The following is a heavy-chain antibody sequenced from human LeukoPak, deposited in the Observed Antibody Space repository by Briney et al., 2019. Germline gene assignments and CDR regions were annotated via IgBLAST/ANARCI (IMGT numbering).Heavy chain of an antibody. Sequence: ASVKVSCKASGYTFTCYGISWVRQAPGQGLEWMGWISAYNGNTNYAQKLQGRVTMTTDTSTSTAYMELRSLRSDDTAVYYCARERALWFGELRTDYWGQGTLVTISS. J-gene: IGHJ4*02. V-gene: IGHV1-18*01. CDR1: GYTFTCYG. CDR3: ARERALWFGELRTDY. D-gene: IGHD3-10*01. CDR2: ISAYNGNT.